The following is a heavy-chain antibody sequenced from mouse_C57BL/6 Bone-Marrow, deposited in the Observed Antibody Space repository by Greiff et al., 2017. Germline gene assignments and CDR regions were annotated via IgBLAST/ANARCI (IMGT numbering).Heavy chain of an antibody. D-gene: IGHD1-1*01. V-gene: IGHV2-6-1*01. CDR3: ARHAHYGSSYVTYFDY. J-gene: IGHJ2*01. Sequence: VMLVESGPGLVAPSQSLSITCTVSGFSLTSYGVHWVRQPPGKGLEWLVVIWSDGSTTYNSALKSRLSISKDNSKSQVFLKMNSLQTDDTAMYYCARHAHYGSSYVTYFDYWGQGTTLTVSS. CDR2: IWSDGST. CDR1: GFSLTSYG.